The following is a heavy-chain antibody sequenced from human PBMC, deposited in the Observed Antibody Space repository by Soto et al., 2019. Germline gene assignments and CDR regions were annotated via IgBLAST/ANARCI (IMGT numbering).Heavy chain of an antibody. V-gene: IGHV4-39*02. D-gene: IGHD3-16*01. J-gene: IGHJ5*02. CDR2: VYYSGAT. CDR3: APHDGCFDP. CDR1: GDSMTSPPYY. Sequence: PSETLSLTCNVSGDSMTSPPYYWGWIRQPPGKGLEWIGSVYYSGATYYNPSLRGRLTVSTHTSNNYFSLRLTSVTAADTSVYYCAPHDGCFDPWGQGNLVTVSS.